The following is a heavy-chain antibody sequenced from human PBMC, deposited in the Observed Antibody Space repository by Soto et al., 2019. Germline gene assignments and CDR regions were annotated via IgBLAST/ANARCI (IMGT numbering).Heavy chain of an antibody. CDR2: VNPNSGGT. CDR3: ARSIAARRTVDY. CDR1: GYTFTAYY. V-gene: IGHV1-2*02. Sequence: ASVKVSCKASGYTFTAYYMHWVRQAPGQGLEWMGWVNPNSGGTNYAQKFQGRVTMTRDTSITTAYMELSRLSSDDTAVYYCARSIAARRTVDYWGQGTLVTVSS. J-gene: IGHJ4*01. D-gene: IGHD6-6*01.